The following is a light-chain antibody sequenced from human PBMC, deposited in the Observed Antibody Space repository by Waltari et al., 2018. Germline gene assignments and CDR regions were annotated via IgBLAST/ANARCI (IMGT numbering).Light chain of an antibody. Sequence: DIQMTQSPSTLSASVADGVTITCRASQSIGRWLAWYQQKPGKAPKLLMYQASSLERGGPSRFSGGGSGTEFTLTISSLQPDDFATYYCQQYNTYSWTFGQGTKVEIK. CDR1: QSIGRW. CDR3: QQYNTYSWT. J-gene: IGKJ1*01. V-gene: IGKV1-5*03. CDR2: QAS.